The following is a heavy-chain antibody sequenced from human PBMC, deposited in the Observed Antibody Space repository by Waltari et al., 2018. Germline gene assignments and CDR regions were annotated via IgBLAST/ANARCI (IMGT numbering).Heavy chain of an antibody. J-gene: IGHJ6*02. CDR2: IIPIFGTA. Sequence: QVQLVQSGAEVKKPGSSVKVSCKASGGTFSSYAISWVRQAPGKGLEWMGGIIPIFGTANYAQKFQGRVTITADESTSTAYMELSSLRSEDTAVYYCARDDDYGDYPYYYGMDVWGQGTTVTVSS. D-gene: IGHD4-17*01. V-gene: IGHV1-69*01. CDR3: ARDDDYGDYPYYYGMDV. CDR1: GGTFSSYA.